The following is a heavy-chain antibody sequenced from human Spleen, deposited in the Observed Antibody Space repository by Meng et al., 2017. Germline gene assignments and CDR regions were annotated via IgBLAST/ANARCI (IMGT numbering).Heavy chain of an antibody. CDR1: GYTFTDYY. D-gene: IGHD3-22*01. CDR2: ISAYNGNT. Sequence: GESLKISCKASGYTFTDYYIHWVRQAPGQGLEWMGWISAYNGNTNYAQKLQGRVTMTTDTSTSTAYMELRSLRSDDTAVYYCARDRDTMIVVEDAFDIWGQGTMVTVSS. J-gene: IGHJ3*02. CDR3: ARDRDTMIVVEDAFDI. V-gene: IGHV1-18*04.